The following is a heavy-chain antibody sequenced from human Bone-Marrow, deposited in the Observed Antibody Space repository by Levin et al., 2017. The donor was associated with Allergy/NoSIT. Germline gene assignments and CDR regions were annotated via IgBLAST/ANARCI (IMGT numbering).Heavy chain of an antibody. V-gene: IGHV3-30*18. CDR2: ISYDGSNK. CDR3: AKGRLAYCTNGVCYENDN. J-gene: IGHJ4*02. CDR1: GFTFSSSG. Sequence: LSLTCAASGFTFSSSGMHWVRQAPGKGLEWVAVISYDGSNKYYADSVKGRFTISRDNSKNTVYLQMNSLRAEDTAVYYCAKGRLAYCTNGVCYENDNWGQGTLVSVSS. D-gene: IGHD2-8*01.